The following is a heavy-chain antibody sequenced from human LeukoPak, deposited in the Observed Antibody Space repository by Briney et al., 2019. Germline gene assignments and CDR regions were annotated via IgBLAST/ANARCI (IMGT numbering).Heavy chain of an antibody. CDR3: AREPYDISTWKDSGMDV. V-gene: IGHV3-30*04. CDR1: GFTFSSYA. D-gene: IGHD3-9*01. CDR2: ISYDGSNK. Sequence: GGSLRLSCAASGFTFSSYAMHWVRQAPGKGLEWVAVISYDGSNKYYADSVKGRFTISRDNSKNTLYLQMNSLRAEDTAVYYCAREPYDISTWKDSGMDVWGKGTTVTVSS. J-gene: IGHJ6*04.